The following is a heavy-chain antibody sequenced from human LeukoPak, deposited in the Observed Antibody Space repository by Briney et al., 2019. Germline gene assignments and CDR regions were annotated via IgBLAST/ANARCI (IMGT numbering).Heavy chain of an antibody. J-gene: IGHJ4*02. Sequence: PGGSLRLSCAASGFTFSSYDMHWVRQATGKGLEWVSAIGTAGDTYYPGSVKGRFTTSRENAKNSLYLQMNSLRAGDTAVYYCARESFSGSYDYWGQGTLVTVSS. V-gene: IGHV3-13*01. CDR2: IGTAGDT. CDR3: ARESFSGSYDY. CDR1: GFTFSSYD. D-gene: IGHD1-26*01.